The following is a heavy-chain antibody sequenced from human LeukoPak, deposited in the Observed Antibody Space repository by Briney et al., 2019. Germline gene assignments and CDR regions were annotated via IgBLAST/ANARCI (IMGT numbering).Heavy chain of an antibody. CDR2: MNPNSGNT. J-gene: IGHJ4*02. V-gene: IGHV1-8*03. CDR3: ARGGLQSEHFDY. CDR1: GYTFTSYD. D-gene: IGHD5-24*01. Sequence: GASVKVSCKASGYTFTSYDINWVRQATGQGLEWMGWMNPNSGNTGYAQKFQGRVTITRNTSISTAYMELSSLRSEDTAVYYCARGGLQSEHFDYWGQGTLVTVSS.